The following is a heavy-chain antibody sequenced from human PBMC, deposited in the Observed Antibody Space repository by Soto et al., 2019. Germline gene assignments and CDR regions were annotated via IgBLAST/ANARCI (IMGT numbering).Heavy chain of an antibody. CDR1: GGSFSGYY. CDR3: ARGAGSPVRGATFDY. Sequence: PSETLSLTCAVYGGSFSGYYWSWIRQPPGKGLEWIGEINHSGSTNYNPSLKSRVTISVDASKNQFSLKLSSVTAADTAVYYCARGAGSPVRGATFDYWGQGTLVTVSS. V-gene: IGHV4-34*01. D-gene: IGHD3-10*01. CDR2: INHSGST. J-gene: IGHJ4*02.